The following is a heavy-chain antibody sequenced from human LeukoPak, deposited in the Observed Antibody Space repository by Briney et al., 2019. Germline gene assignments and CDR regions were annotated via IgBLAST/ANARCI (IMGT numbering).Heavy chain of an antibody. CDR3: ARDHGGLDY. Sequence: QTLSLTCAISGDSVSSYTAAWNWIRPSPSRGLEWLGRTYYRSKWYNDYAVSVKSRITINPDTSKNQFSLQLNSVAPADTAVYYCARDHGGLDYWGQGTVVTVSS. V-gene: IGHV6-1*01. CDR1: GDSVSSYTAA. J-gene: IGHJ4*02. CDR2: TYYRSKWYN.